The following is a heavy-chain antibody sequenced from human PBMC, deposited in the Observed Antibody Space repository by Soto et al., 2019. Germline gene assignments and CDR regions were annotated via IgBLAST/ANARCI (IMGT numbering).Heavy chain of an antibody. V-gene: IGHV4-31*03. CDR1: GGSISSGGYY. D-gene: IGHD1-1*01. CDR2: IYYSGST. Sequence: SETLSLTCTVPGGSISSGGYYWSWIRQPPGKGLEWIGYIYYSGSTYYNPSLKSRVTISVDTSKNQFSLKLSSVTAADTAVYYCARGTGTTLYYYYYGMDVGGQGTTVTVSS. J-gene: IGHJ6*02. CDR3: ARGTGTTLYYYYYGMDV.